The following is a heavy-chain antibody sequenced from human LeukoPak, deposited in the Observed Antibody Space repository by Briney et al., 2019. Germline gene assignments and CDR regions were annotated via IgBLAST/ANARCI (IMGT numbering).Heavy chain of an antibody. CDR3: ARLLGSSGYAGDWYFDL. V-gene: IGHV4-4*07. CDR1: GASITRYY. J-gene: IGHJ2*01. Sequence: SGTLSLTCTVSGASITRYYWTWIRQPVGKGLEWFGRIYTNGTVNYNPSLRSRVTMSRDTSRNQFSLKLTSVTAADTAVYYCARLLGSSGYAGDWYFDLWGPGALVTVSS. CDR2: IYTNGTV. D-gene: IGHD3-22*01.